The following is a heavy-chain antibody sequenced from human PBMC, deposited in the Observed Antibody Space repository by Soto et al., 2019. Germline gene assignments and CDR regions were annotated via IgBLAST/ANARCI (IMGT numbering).Heavy chain of an antibody. CDR2: ISYSGST. V-gene: IGHV4-31*03. D-gene: IGHD3-16*01. CDR3: ARGGLH. CDR1: GGSISRGGYY. Sequence: QVQLQESGPGLVQPSQTRSLTCTVSGGSISRGGYYWSSIRQHPGTGLEWIGHISYSGSTYYNTSLKRRVTIAVDTSRNQFSLIVNSVTAADTAVYYCARGGLHWCEGALVTVSS. J-gene: IGHJ4*01.